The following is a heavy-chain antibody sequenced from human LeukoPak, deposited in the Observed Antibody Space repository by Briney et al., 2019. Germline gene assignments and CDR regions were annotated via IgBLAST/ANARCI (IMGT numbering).Heavy chain of an antibody. CDR2: VHLSGAT. J-gene: IGHJ4*02. Sequence: PSGTLSLTCAVSGGSITTTNWWSRVRQPPGKGLEWIGEVHLSGATNYNPSLESRVSMSIDKSKNHLSLEVTSVTAADTAIYYCTRESGAFSPFGFWGQGTLLTVSS. CDR1: GGSITTTNW. CDR3: TRESGAFSPFGF. V-gene: IGHV4-4*02. D-gene: IGHD1-26*01.